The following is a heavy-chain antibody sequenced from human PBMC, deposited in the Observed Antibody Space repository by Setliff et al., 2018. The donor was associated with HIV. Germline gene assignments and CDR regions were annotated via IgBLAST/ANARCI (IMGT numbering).Heavy chain of an antibody. V-gene: IGHV3-21*01. CDR3: AVHYYDSSGYDY. Sequence: GGSLRLSCAASGFTFSSYSMNWVRQAPGKGLEWVSSISSSSSYIYYADSVKGRFTISRDNAKNSLYLQMNSRRAEDTAVYYCAVHYYDSSGYDYWGQGTLVTVS. CDR2: ISSSSSYI. CDR1: GFTFSSYS. J-gene: IGHJ4*02. D-gene: IGHD3-22*01.